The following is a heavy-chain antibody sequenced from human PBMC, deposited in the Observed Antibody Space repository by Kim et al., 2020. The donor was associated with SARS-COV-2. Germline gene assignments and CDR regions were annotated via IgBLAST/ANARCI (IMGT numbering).Heavy chain of an antibody. CDR2: IYYSGST. D-gene: IGHD6-19*01. CDR1: GGSISSYY. CDR3: ARVLAVAGIRVDAFDI. J-gene: IGHJ3*02. Sequence: SETLSLTCTVSGGSISSYYWSWIRQPPGKGLEWIGYIYYSGSTNYNPSLKSRVTISVDTSKNQFSLKLSSVTAADTAVYYCARVLAVAGIRVDAFDIWGQGTMVTVSS. V-gene: IGHV4-59*01.